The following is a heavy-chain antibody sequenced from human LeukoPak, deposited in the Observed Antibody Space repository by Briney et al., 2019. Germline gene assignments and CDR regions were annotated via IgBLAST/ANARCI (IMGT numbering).Heavy chain of an antibody. V-gene: IGHV4-59*01. CDR3: ARVRYCSTNRCYDREFDN. D-gene: IGHD2-2*01. CDR1: GGSISNYY. CDR2: IYYSGNT. Sequence: SETLPLTCTVSGGSISNYYWSWIRQPPGKGLEWIGYIYYSGNTNYNPSLKSRVTISVDTSKNQFSLKLNSVTAADTAVYYCARVRYCSTNRCYDREFDNWGQGTLVTVSS. J-gene: IGHJ4*02.